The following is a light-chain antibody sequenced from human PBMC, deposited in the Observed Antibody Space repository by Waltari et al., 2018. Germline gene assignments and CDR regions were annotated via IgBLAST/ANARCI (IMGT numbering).Light chain of an antibody. CDR2: DVH. J-gene: IGLJ3*02. V-gene: IGLV2-14*03. Sequence: QSALTQPASVSGSPGQSITISCTGTSSDIGAYNAVSWYQQHPGKAPKVVIYDVHNRPSGVSNRFSGSMSGNTASLTISGLQTEDEADCYCSSKTTRDTRLFGGGTKLTVL. CDR1: SSDIGAYNA. CDR3: SSKTTRDTRL.